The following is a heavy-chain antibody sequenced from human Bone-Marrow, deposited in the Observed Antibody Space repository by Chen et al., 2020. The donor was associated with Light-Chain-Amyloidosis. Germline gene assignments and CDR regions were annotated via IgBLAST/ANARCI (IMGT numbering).Heavy chain of an antibody. J-gene: IGHJ5*02. Sequence: QVQLVQSGAEVKKPGASVKVSCKASGYTFTSYGISWVRQAPGQGLEWMGWISAYNGNTNYARKLQGRVTSTTDTATSTAYMELRSLRSDDTAVYYCARAKLIRTYNWFDPWGQATLVTVSS. CDR1: GYTFTSYG. D-gene: IGHD3-10*01. CDR2: ISAYNGNT. V-gene: IGHV1-18*01. CDR3: ARAKLIRTYNWFDP.